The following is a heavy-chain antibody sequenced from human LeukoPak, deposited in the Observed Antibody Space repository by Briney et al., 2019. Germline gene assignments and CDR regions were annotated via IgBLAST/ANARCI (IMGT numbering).Heavy chain of an antibody. V-gene: IGHV3-74*01. D-gene: IGHD4-17*01. Sequence: GGSLRLSCAASGFTFSNYWMHWVRQAPGKGLVWVSRIKTDGSSTSYADSVGGRFTISRDNAKNTLYLQMNSLRGEDTAVYYCAGEFGVTTKFDPWGQGTLVTVSS. CDR1: GFTFSNYW. CDR3: AGEFGVTTKFDP. CDR2: IKTDGSST. J-gene: IGHJ5*02.